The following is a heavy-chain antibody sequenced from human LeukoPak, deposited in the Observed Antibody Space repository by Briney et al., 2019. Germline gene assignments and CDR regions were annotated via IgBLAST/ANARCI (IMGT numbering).Heavy chain of an antibody. J-gene: IGHJ4*02. CDR1: GFTFSTSA. D-gene: IGHD3-22*01. CDR3: VKLPYSDTSAYYVDY. V-gene: IGHV3-64D*06. CDR2: ISSNGGST. Sequence: GGSLRLSCSASGFTFSTSAIHWVRQAPGKGLEYVSAISSNGGSTYYAGSAKGRFTISGDNSKNTLSLQMSSLRPEDTAVYYCVKLPYSDTSAYYVDYWGQGTLVTVSS.